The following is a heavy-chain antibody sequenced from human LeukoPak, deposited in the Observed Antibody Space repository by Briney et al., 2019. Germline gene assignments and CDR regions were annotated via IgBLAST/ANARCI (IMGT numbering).Heavy chain of an antibody. CDR3: ARGGGGGVAARDDAFDI. J-gene: IGHJ3*02. Sequence: ASVKVSCKASGYTFTSYYMHWVRQAPGQGLEWMGIINPSGGSTSYAQKFQGRVTMTRDTSTSTVYMELSSLRSEDTAVYYCARGGGGGVAARDDAFDIWGQGTMVTVSS. CDR1: GYTFTSYY. CDR2: INPSGGST. D-gene: IGHD2-15*01. V-gene: IGHV1-46*01.